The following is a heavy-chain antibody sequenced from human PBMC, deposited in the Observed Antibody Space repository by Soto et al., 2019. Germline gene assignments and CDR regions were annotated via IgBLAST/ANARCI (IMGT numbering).Heavy chain of an antibody. CDR3: ARDRPASIRGYDYYYGMDV. V-gene: IGHV4-34*01. Sequence: ETLSLTCAVYGGSLSGYYWSWIRQPPGKGLEWIGEINHSGTTNYNPSLKSRVTMSSDTSNNQLSLKLSSVTAADTAVYYCARDRPASIRGYDYYYGMDVWGQGTTVTVSS. CDR2: INHSGTT. D-gene: IGHD2-2*02. J-gene: IGHJ6*02. CDR1: GGSLSGYY.